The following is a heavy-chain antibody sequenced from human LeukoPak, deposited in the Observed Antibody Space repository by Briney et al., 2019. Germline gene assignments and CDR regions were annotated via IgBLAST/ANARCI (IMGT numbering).Heavy chain of an antibody. CDR2: ISYDGSNK. V-gene: IGHV3-30*04. J-gene: IGHJ4*02. D-gene: IGHD6-19*01. CDR1: GLTFSSYA. Sequence: GGSLRLSCAASGLTFSSYAMHWVRQAPGKGLEWVAVISYDGSNKYYADSVKGRFTISRDNSKNTLYLQMNSLRAEDTAVYYCARDALSYSSGWYYFDYWGQGTLVTVSS. CDR3: ARDALSYSSGWYYFDY.